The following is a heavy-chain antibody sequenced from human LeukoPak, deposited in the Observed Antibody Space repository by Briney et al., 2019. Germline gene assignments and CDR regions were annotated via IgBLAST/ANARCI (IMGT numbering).Heavy chain of an antibody. CDR2: INHSGTT. Sequence: SETLSLTCTVSGGSISSYYWSWIRQPPGKRLEWIGEINHSGTTNYNPSLKSRVTMSVDTSKKQFSLNLTYVTAADTAVYYCAREGRLAAALEYWGQGTLVTVSS. CDR1: GGSISSYY. D-gene: IGHD6-13*01. V-gene: IGHV4-34*01. CDR3: AREGRLAAALEY. J-gene: IGHJ4*02.